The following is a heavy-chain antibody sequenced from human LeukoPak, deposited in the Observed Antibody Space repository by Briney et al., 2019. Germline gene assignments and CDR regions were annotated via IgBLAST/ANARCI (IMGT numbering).Heavy chain of an antibody. CDR1: GDSMSSYY. J-gene: IGHJ5*02. CDR2: IYYSGST. V-gene: IGHV4-39*07. CDR3: ARQRGGEPTNWFDP. Sequence: SETLSLTCTVSGDSMSSYYWGWIRQPPGKGLEWIGSIYYSGSTYYNPSLKSRVTISADTSKNQFSLKLSSVTAADTAVYYCARQRGGEPTNWFDPWGQETLVTVSS.